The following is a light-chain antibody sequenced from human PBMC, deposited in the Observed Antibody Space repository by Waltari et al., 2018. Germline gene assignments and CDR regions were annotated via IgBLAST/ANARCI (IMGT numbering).Light chain of an antibody. V-gene: IGLV1-44*01. CDR3: AAWDDSLNGAV. CDR1: SPNIGRNT. J-gene: IGLJ2*01. CDR2: TNN. Sequence: QSVLTQPPPASGTPGQRVTTSCSGSSPNIGRNTVTWYQQLPGTAPKLLIHTNNQRPSGVPDRFSGSKSGTSASLAISGLQSEDETDYYCAAWDDSLNGAVFGGGTKLTVL.